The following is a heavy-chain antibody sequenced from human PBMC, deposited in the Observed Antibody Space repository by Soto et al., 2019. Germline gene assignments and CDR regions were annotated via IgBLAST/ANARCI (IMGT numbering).Heavy chain of an antibody. D-gene: IGHD3-3*01. CDR3: ARGDFWSGYLSQAFDY. CDR2: ISAYNGNT. J-gene: IGHJ4*02. V-gene: IGHV1-18*01. Sequence: ASVKVSCKASGYTFTSYGISWVRQAPGQGLEWMGWISAYNGNTNYAQKLQGRVTMTTDTSTSTAYMELRSLRSDDTAMYYWARGDFWSGYLSQAFDYWGQGTRVTVSS. CDR1: GYTFTSYG.